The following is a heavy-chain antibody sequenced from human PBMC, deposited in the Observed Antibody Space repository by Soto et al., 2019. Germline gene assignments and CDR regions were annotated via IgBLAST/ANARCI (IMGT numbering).Heavy chain of an antibody. CDR3: ARGSSGWYSNWFDP. D-gene: IGHD6-19*01. V-gene: IGHV1-18*01. J-gene: IGHJ5*02. Sequence: ASVEVSCTASGGTFRSYAIRWVRQDHGQGLEWMGWISAYNGNTNYAQKLQGRVTMTTDTSTSTAYMELRSLRSDDTAVYYCARGSSGWYSNWFDPWGQGTLVTVSS. CDR2: ISAYNGNT. CDR1: GGTFRSYA.